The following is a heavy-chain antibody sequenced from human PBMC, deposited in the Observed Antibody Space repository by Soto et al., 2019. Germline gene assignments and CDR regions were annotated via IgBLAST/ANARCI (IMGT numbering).Heavy chain of an antibody. J-gene: IGHJ6*03. CDR2: ISWNSGSI. CDR1: GFTFDDYA. Sequence: GGSLRLSCAASGFTFDDYAMHWVRQAPGKGLEWVSGISWNSGSIGYADSVKGRFTISRDNAKNSLYLQMNSLRAEDTALYYCAKAAGRWVLYYMDVWGKATTVTVSS. D-gene: IGHD2-8*01. CDR3: AKAAGRWVLYYMDV. V-gene: IGHV3-9*01.